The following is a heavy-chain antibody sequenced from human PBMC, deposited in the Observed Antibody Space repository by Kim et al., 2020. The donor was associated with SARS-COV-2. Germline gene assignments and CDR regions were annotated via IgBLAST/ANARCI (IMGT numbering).Heavy chain of an antibody. CDR3: AKDLIAVVTDYYYYGMDV. D-gene: IGHD2-15*01. V-gene: IGHV3-30*18. CDR2: ISYDGSNK. J-gene: IGHJ6*02. Sequence: GGSLRLSCAASGFTFSSYGMHWVRQAPGKGLEWVAVISYDGSNKYYADSVKGRFTISRDNSKNTLYLQMNSLRAEDTAVYYCAKDLIAVVTDYYYYGMDVWGQGTTVTVSS. CDR1: GFTFSSYG.